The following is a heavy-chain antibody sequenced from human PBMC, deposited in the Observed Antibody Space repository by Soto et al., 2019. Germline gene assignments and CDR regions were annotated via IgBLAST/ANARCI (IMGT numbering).Heavy chain of an antibody. CDR1: GGSIRNGDYY. Sequence: PSETLSLTCTVSGGSIRNGDYYWGWIRQPPGKGLEWIGYVYSSGTTYSHPSLNSRVSISVDTSENQFSLRLTSVTAADTAVYYCVTVNLVGAAYYFDYWGPGTLVTVSS. J-gene: IGHJ4*02. D-gene: IGHD1-26*01. CDR3: VTVNLVGAAYYFDY. CDR2: VYSSGTT. V-gene: IGHV4-30-4*01.